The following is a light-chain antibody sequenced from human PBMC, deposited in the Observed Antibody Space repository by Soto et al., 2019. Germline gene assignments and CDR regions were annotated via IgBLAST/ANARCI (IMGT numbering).Light chain of an antibody. Sequence: QSLLTQPPSVSAAPGQKVTISCSGSSSNIGKNYVSWYQQLPGTAPKLLIYENNKRPSGIPDRFSGSKSGTSATLGITGLQAGDEADYYCGTWDSSLSAYVFGTGTRSPS. CDR1: SSNIGKNY. J-gene: IGLJ1*01. CDR2: ENN. CDR3: GTWDSSLSAYV. V-gene: IGLV1-51*02.